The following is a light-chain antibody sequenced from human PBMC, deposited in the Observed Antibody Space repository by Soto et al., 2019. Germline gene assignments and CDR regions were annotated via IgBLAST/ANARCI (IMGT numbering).Light chain of an antibody. J-gene: IGKJ1*01. CDR3: QPYDTSWT. Sequence: EVVLTQSPGTLSLSPGESATLSCSASQSVTSTYFAWYQQKPGQAPRLLIYGASSRATGIPDRFSGGGSGTDFTLTSRRLEPESFAVYYFQPYDTSWTFGRVNKVEIK. CDR2: GAS. V-gene: IGKV3-20*01. CDR1: QSVTSTY.